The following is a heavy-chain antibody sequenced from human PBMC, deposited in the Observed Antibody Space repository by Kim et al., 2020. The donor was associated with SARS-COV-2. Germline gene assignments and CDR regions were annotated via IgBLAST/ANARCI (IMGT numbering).Heavy chain of an antibody. CDR3: AKGSSNWYPRDWFDP. J-gene: IGHJ5*02. D-gene: IGHD6-13*01. V-gene: IGHV3-23*01. Sequence: ADSVKGRFTISRDNSKNTLYLQMNRQRVEDTAVYYCAKGSSNWYPRDWFDPWGQGTLVIVSS.